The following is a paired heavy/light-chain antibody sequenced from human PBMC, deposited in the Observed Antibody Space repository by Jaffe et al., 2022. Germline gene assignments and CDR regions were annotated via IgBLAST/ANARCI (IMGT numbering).Heavy chain of an antibody. CDR2: ISGNAETT. Sequence: EVQLSESGGGLVQPGGSLRLSCAASGFTFSRYAMSWVRQAPGKGLEWVSVISGNAETTFYADSVKGRITISRDNSKNTLYLQMNTLTAEDTAVYYCAKDRYCSGATCYAGGFDYWGQGALVTVSS. J-gene: IGHJ4*02. D-gene: IGHD2-2*01. CDR1: GFTFSRYA. V-gene: IGHV3-23*01. CDR3: AKDRYCSGATCYAGGFDY.
Light chain of an antibody. CDR1: SSDVGGYDY. V-gene: IGLV2-8*01. J-gene: IGLJ3*02. CDR2: EVT. CDR3: SSYAGTNNFVV. Sequence: QSALTQPPSASGSPGQSVTISCTGTSSDVGGYDYVSWYQQHPGKAPKLIIYEVTKRPSGVPDRISGSRSGNTASLTVSGLQAEDEADYYCSSYAGTNNFVVFGGGTKLTVL.